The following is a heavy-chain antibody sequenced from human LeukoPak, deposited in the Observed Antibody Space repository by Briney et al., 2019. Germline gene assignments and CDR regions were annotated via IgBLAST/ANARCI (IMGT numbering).Heavy chain of an antibody. CDR3: ARRLAAAGTYYYYGMDV. CDR1: GGSISSYY. V-gene: IGHV4-59*01. D-gene: IGHD6-13*01. J-gene: IGHJ6*02. CDR2: IYYSGST. Sequence: SETLSLTCTVSGGSISSYYWSWIRQPPGKGLEWIGYIYYSGSTNYNPSLKSRVTISVDTSKNQFSLKLSSVTAADTAVYYCARRLAAAGTYYYYGMDVWGQGTTVTVSS.